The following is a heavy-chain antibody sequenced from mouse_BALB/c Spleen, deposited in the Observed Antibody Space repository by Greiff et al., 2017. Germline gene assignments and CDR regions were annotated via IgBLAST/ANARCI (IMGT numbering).Heavy chain of an antibody. Sequence: EVQLQQSGTVLARPGASVKMSCKASGYSFTSYWMHWVKQRPGQGLEWIGAIYPGNSDTSYNQKFKGKAKLTAVTSASTAYMELSSLTNEDSAVYYCTRLGDYGYDEGGYAMDYWGQGTSVTVSS. CDR1: GYSFTSYW. CDR3: TRLGDYGYDEGGYAMDY. D-gene: IGHD2-2*01. CDR2: IYPGNSDT. J-gene: IGHJ4*01. V-gene: IGHV1-5*01.